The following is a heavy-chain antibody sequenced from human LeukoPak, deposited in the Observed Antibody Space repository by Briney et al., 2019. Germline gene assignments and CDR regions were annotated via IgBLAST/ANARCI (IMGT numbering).Heavy chain of an antibody. V-gene: IGHV4-39*01. D-gene: IGHD3-3*01. CDR2: IYYSGST. Sequence: PSETLSLTCTVSGGSISSSSYYWGWIRQPPGKGLEWIGSIYYSGSTYYNPSLKSRVTISVDTSKNQFSLKLSSVTAADTAVYYCANQHSGFWSGYLDYWGQGTLVTVSS. CDR3: ANQHSGFWSGYLDY. CDR1: GGSISSSSYY. J-gene: IGHJ4*02.